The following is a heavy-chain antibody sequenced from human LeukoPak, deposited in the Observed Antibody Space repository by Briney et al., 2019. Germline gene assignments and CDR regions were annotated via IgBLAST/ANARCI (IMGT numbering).Heavy chain of an antibody. J-gene: IGHJ4*02. Sequence: SGPALLKPTPTLTLTCTFSGFSLRTPEMCVTWIRQPPGKALEWLALIDWDDDKFYSPSLRTRLTISKDTPKNQVVLRMTNMDPVDTGTYYCARMTPDSPSFDYWGQGALITVSS. CDR2: IDWDDDK. CDR3: ARMTPDSPSFDY. V-gene: IGHV2-70*01. D-gene: IGHD2-15*01. CDR1: GFSLRTPEMC.